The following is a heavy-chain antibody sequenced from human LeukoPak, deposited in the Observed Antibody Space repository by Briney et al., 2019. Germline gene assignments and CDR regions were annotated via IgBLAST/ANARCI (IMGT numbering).Heavy chain of an antibody. CDR3: ARDPIGFWSGYPPSF. CDR1: GDSISLSFYY. V-gene: IGHV4-39*02. J-gene: IGHJ4*02. Sequence: SETLSLTCSVSGDSISLSFYYWGWIRQPPGKALEWIGSVYYSGTTSYNPSLKSRVTISVDMSKNHFSLRLRSVTAADTAVYYCARDPIGFWSGYPPSFWGQGTLVTVSS. D-gene: IGHD3-3*01. CDR2: VYYSGTT.